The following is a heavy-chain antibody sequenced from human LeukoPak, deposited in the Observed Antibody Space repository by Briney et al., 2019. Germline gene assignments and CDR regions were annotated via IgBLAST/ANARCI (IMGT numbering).Heavy chain of an antibody. CDR1: GGSISSNNYY. V-gene: IGHV4-39*02. J-gene: IGHJ4*01. CDR3: ASHLLAPLHGN. Sequence: PSETLSLTCTVSGGSISSNNYYWAWIRQPPGKGLEWIGSIYYPGSTHYNPSLNSRVTISVDTSKNHFSLKLTSVTAADTAVYYCASHLLAPLHGNWGHGTLVTVSS. CDR2: IYYPGST. D-gene: IGHD2-21*01.